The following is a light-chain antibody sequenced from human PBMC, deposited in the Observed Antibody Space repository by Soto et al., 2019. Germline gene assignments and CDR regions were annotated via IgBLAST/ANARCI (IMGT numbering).Light chain of an antibody. Sequence: QSVLTQPPSASGTAGQRVTISCPGSSSNIGSNYVYWYQQLPGTAPKLLIFRNDQRPSGVPDRFSGSKSGTSASLAISGLRSEDEADYYCAAWDDSLSGWLFGGGTKLTVL. V-gene: IGLV1-47*01. CDR1: SSNIGSNY. CDR2: RND. J-gene: IGLJ3*02. CDR3: AAWDDSLSGWL.